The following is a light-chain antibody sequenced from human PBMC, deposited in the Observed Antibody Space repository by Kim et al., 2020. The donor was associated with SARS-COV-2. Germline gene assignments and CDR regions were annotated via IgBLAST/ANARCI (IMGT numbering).Light chain of an antibody. CDR3: QQYNSYTQMYT. J-gene: IGKJ2*01. Sequence: SVRDRVTITRRESQGISKYLAWVQKKPGKAPKSMIYAASSLQSGVPTKCSGSGSGTDFTLTNSRLQLEDFATYYCQQYNSYTQMYTFGQGTKLEI. CDR1: QGISKY. CDR2: AAS. V-gene: IGKV1-16*02.